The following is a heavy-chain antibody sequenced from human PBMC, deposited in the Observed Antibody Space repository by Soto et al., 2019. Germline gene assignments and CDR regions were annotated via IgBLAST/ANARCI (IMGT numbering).Heavy chain of an antibody. J-gene: IGHJ4*02. Sequence: QVQLVQSGAEVKKPGASVKVSCKASGYTFTSYDINWARQATGQGLEWMGWMNPNSGNTGYAQKFQGRVTMTRNTSKSTAYMELSSLSSEYTAVYFCAREGGYSYGFDYWGQGTLVTVSS. CDR3: AREGGYSYGFDY. V-gene: IGHV1-8*01. D-gene: IGHD5-18*01. CDR2: MNPNSGNT. CDR1: GYTFTSYD.